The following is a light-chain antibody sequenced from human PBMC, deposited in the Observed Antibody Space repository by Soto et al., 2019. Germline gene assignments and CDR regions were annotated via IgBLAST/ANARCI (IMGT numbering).Light chain of an antibody. CDR2: LEGSGSY. CDR1: SGHSSYI. J-gene: IGLJ3*02. V-gene: IGLV4-60*02. CDR3: ETWDSNRLKV. Sequence: QTVVTQSSSASASLGSSVKLTCTLSSGHSSYIIAWHQQQPGKAPRYLMKLEGSGSYNKGSGVPDRFSGSSSGADRYLTISNLQFEDEADYYCETWDSNRLKVFGGGTKLTVL.